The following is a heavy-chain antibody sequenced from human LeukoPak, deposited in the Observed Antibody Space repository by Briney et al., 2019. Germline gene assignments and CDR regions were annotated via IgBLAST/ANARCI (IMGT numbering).Heavy chain of an antibody. CDR1: GFTFSGSA. Sequence: GGSLRLSCAASGFTFSGSAMHWVRQASGKGLEWVGRIRSKANSYATAYAASVKGRFTISRDDSKNTAYLQMNSLRAEDTAVYYCAKGSTCPGGNWFDPWGQGTLVTVSS. V-gene: IGHV3-73*01. CDR3: AKGSTCPGGNWFDP. D-gene: IGHD1-26*01. CDR2: IRSKANSYAT. J-gene: IGHJ5*02.